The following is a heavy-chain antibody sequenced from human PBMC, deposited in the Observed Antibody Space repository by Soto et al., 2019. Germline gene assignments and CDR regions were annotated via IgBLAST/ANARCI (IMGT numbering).Heavy chain of an antibody. CDR3: ARETVYCTNGVCYTGDYGMDV. CDR1: GGSISSGDYY. J-gene: IGHJ6*02. Sequence: QVQLQESGPGLVKPSQTLSLTCTVSGGSISSGDYYWSWIRQPPGKGLEWIGYIYYSGSTYYNPSLKRRVTISVDTSKNQFSLKLSSVTAADTAVYYCARETVYCTNGVCYTGDYGMDVWGQGTTVTVSS. D-gene: IGHD2-8*01. V-gene: IGHV4-30-4*01. CDR2: IYYSGST.